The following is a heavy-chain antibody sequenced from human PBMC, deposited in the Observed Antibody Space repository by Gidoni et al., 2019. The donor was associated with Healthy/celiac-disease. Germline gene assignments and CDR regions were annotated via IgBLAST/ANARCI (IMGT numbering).Heavy chain of an antibody. Sequence: EVQLVESGGGLLQPGGSLRPSCAPSGFPFCSYWISWVRQAPGKGLEWVANIKQDGSERYYVDSVKGRFTISRDNAKNSLYLQMNSMRAEDTAVYYCARRGGKQGGYYDSSGPRVYYFDYWGQGTLVTVSS. J-gene: IGHJ4*02. D-gene: IGHD3-22*01. CDR1: GFPFCSYW. CDR2: IKQDGSER. V-gene: IGHV3-7*01. CDR3: ARRGGKQGGYYDSSGPRVYYFDY.